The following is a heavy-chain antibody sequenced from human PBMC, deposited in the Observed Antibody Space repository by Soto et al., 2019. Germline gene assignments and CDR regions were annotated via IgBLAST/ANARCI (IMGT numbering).Heavy chain of an antibody. CDR3: ARDPSVANYWYFDL. CDR1: GGSISSGGNY. CDR2: IYYSGST. D-gene: IGHD2-15*01. J-gene: IGHJ2*01. Sequence: QVQLQESGPGLVKPSQTLSLTCTVSGGSISSGGNYWSWIRQHPGKGLEWIGYIYYSGSTYYNPSLQSRVTLXVXTXXNQVSLKLSSVTAADTAVYYCARDPSVANYWYFDLWGRGTLVTVSS. V-gene: IGHV4-31*03.